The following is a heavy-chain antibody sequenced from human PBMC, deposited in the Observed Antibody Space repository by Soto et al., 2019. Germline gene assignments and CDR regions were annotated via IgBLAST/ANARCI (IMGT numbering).Heavy chain of an antibody. J-gene: IGHJ4*02. CDR1: GYTFTGYY. CDR2: INPNSGGT. V-gene: IGHV1-2*04. Sequence: ASVKVSCKASGYTFTGYYMHWVRQAPGQGLEWMGWINPNSGGTNYAQKFQGWVTMTRDTSISTAYMELNSLRAEDTAVYYCASGYDGEFDYWGQGTLVTVSS. CDR3: ASGYDGEFDY. D-gene: IGHD5-12*01.